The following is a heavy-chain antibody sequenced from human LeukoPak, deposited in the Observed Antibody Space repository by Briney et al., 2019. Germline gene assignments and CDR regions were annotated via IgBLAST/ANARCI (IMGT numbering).Heavy chain of an antibody. CDR3: ARVVVVITTGWFDP. Sequence: SETLSPTCAVSGGSISSSNWWSWVRQPPGKGLEWVGEIYHSGSTNYNPSLKSRVTISVDKSKNQFSLKLSSVTAADTAVYYCARVVVVITTGWFDPWGQGTLVTVSS. D-gene: IGHD3-22*01. CDR1: GGSISSSNW. CDR2: IYHSGST. V-gene: IGHV4-4*02. J-gene: IGHJ5*02.